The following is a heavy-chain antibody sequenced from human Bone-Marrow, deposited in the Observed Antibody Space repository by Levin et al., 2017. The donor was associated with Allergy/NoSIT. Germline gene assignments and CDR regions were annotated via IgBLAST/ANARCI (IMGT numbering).Heavy chain of an antibody. CDR2: IWFDGGIK. D-gene: IGHD6-13*01. J-gene: IGHJ5*02. CDR1: GFTFSHYG. Sequence: LSLTCAASGFTFSHYGIHWVRQAPDKGLEWVAAIWFDGGIKFYADSVKGRFTISRDNSKNTLYLQMNSLRVEDTAVYYCARDDSSSWYGRNWFDPWGLGTLVTVSS. CDR3: ARDDSSSWYGRNWFDP. V-gene: IGHV3-33*01.